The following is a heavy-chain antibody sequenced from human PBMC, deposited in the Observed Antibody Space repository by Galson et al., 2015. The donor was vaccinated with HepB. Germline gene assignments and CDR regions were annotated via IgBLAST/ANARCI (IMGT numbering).Heavy chain of an antibody. CDR3: ASQFGELSTPSYYFDY. CDR1: GFTFSSYS. Sequence: SLRLSCAASGFTFSSYSMNWARQAPGKGLEWVAFIRYDGSNKYYADSVKGRFTISRDNSKNTLYLQMNSLRAEDTAVYYCASQFGELSTPSYYFDYWGQGTLVTVSS. D-gene: IGHD3-10*01. J-gene: IGHJ4*02. V-gene: IGHV3-30*02. CDR2: IRYDGSNK.